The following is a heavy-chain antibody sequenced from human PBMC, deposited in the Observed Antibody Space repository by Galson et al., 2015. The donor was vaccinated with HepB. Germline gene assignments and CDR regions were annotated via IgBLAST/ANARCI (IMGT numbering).Heavy chain of an antibody. V-gene: IGHV3-23*01. CDR3: AKGTCSTTNCRFDY. CDR1: GFTFSSYA. J-gene: IGHJ4*02. D-gene: IGHD2-2*01. Sequence: ALRLSGAASGFTFSSYAMSWVRQAPGKGLEWVSTITGSGGTTYYADSVQGRFTISRDNSKNTLFLQMKSLRAEDTALYYCAKGTCSTTNCRFDYWGQGTLVTVSS. CDR2: ITGSGGTT.